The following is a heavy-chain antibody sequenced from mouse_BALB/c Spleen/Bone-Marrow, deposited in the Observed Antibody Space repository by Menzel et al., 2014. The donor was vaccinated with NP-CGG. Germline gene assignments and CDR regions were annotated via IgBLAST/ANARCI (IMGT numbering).Heavy chain of an antibody. D-gene: IGHD1-1*01. CDR2: IYYSGTI. CDR3: ARYLGAYFDY. Sequence: VQLKQSGPGLVKPSQTVSLTCTVTGISITTGNYRWSWIRQFPGNKLEWIGYIYYSGTITYNPSLTSRTTITRDTSKNQFFLEINSLTAEDTATYYCARYLGAYFDYWGQGITLTVSS. J-gene: IGHJ2*01. V-gene: IGHV3-5*02. CDR1: GISITTGNYR.